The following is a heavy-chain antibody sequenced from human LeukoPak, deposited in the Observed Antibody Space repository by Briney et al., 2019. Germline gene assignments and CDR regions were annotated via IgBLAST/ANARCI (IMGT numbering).Heavy chain of an antibody. Sequence: PSETLSLTCAVYGGSFSGYYWSWIRQPPGKGLEWIGEINHSGSTKYNPSLKSRVTISVDTSKNQFSLKLSSVTAADTAVYYCARGHLGYCSSTSCYGYYFDYWGQGTLVTVSS. V-gene: IGHV4-34*01. CDR1: GGSFSGYY. CDR3: ARGHLGYCSSTSCYGYYFDY. CDR2: INHSGST. D-gene: IGHD2-2*01. J-gene: IGHJ4*02.